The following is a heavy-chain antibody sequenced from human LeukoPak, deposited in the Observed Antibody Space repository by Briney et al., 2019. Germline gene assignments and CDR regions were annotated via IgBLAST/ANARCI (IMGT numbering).Heavy chain of an antibody. CDR2: IKSDGST. V-gene: IGHV3-74*01. D-gene: IGHD3-22*01. CDR3: ARAPAEIGGYYPEYFRH. J-gene: IGHJ1*01. Sequence: PGGSLRLSCAASGFTFCRYWMHWVRQAPGKGLVWVSRIKSDGSTNYADSVKGRFTISRDNAKNTVSLQMNSLRAEDTGVYYCARAPAEIGGYYPEYFRHWGQGTLVTVSS. CDR1: GFTFCRYW.